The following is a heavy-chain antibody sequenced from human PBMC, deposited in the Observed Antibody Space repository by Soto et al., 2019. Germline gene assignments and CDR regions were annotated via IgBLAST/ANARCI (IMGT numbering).Heavy chain of an antibody. CDR1: GFPFSSYA. CDR3: AKAYFSTYVRYAFDV. CDR2: INNGGDIT. Sequence: GGSLRLSCAASGFPFSSYAMSWVRQAPGKGLQWVSTINNGGDITFYADSVKGRFTISIDNSKNTLYLQMNSLRAEDTAVYYCAKAYFSTYVRYAFDVWGQGTMVTVSS. V-gene: IGHV3-23*01. J-gene: IGHJ3*01. D-gene: IGHD2-21*01.